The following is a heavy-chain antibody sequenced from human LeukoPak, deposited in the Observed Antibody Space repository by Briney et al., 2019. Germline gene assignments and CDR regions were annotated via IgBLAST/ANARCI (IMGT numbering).Heavy chain of an antibody. J-gene: IGHJ4*02. CDR2: IYYSGST. V-gene: IGHV4-31*03. D-gene: IGHD2-15*01. CDR1: GGSISSGGYY. CDR3: ARAIVGEFDY. Sequence: KPSETLFLTCTVSGGSISSGGYYWSWIRQHPGKGLEWIGYIYYSGSTYYNPSLKSRVTISVDTSKNQFSLKLSSVTAADTAVYYCARAIVGEFDYWGQGTLVTVSS.